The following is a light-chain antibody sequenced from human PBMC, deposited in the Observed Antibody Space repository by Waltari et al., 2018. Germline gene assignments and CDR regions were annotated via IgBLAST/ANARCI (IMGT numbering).Light chain of an antibody. CDR3: QYSTT. CDR1: QSSTTW. CDR2: KAS. J-gene: IGKJ1*01. Sequence: DIQMTPSPSTLSASVGDRVTIACRASQSSTTWVAWYQQKPGKAPKPLIYKASSLGSGVPSRFSGSGSGTEFTLTISSLQPDDFATYFSQYSTTFGQGTKVEIK. V-gene: IGKV1-5*03.